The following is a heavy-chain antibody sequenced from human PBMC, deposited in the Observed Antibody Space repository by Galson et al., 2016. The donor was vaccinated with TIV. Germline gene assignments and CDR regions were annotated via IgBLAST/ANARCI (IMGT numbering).Heavy chain of an antibody. Sequence: SLRLSCAASEFTFSSDAMAWVRQAPGKGLEWVSSINVNGGRTYYADSVKGRFTISRDNSKNTQYLQMNSLRAEDTAIYYCAKVPSSGFSYYYGLDVWGQGTTVTVSS. D-gene: IGHD3-22*01. CDR2: INVNGGRT. J-gene: IGHJ6*02. V-gene: IGHV3-23*01. CDR1: EFTFSSDA. CDR3: AKVPSSGFSYYYGLDV.